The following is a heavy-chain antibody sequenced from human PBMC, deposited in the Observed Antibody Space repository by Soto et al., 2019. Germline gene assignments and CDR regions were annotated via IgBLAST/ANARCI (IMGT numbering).Heavy chain of an antibody. V-gene: IGHV4-4*02. D-gene: IGHD7-27*01. Sequence: SETLCLTWAVSGGSISSINWWSWGRQAPEKGLEWIGEIYHSGSTNYNPSLESRVTISVDKSQNQFSLRLTSVTAADTAVYYCARNVPYRDWGFCWFDPWGQGTLDTVSS. J-gene: IGHJ5*02. CDR2: IYHSGST. CDR1: GGSISSINW. CDR3: ARNVPYRDWGFCWFDP.